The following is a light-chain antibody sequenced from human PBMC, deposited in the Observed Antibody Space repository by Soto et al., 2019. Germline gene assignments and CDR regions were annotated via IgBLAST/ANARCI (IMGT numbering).Light chain of an antibody. V-gene: IGLV2-14*03. CDR3: SSYTSTSTLVV. CDR1: NTDVGGYNY. Sequence: QSALTQPASVSGSPGQSITISCTGTNTDVGGYNYVSWYQHHPDKAPKLMIYDVTNRPSGVSTRFSGSKSGNTASLTISDLQAEDEADYYCSSYTSTSTLVVFGGGTKVTVL. CDR2: DVT. J-gene: IGLJ2*01.